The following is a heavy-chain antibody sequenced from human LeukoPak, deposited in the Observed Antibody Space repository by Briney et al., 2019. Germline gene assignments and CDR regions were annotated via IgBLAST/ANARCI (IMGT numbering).Heavy chain of an antibody. J-gene: IGHJ3*01. CDR2: IDSSGLNT. CDR1: GFTFSNYA. CDR3: ARDIELST. V-gene: IGHV3-23*01. D-gene: IGHD5-12*01. Sequence: GGSLRLSCAASGFTFSNYAMSWVRQAPGKGLEWVSLIDSSGLNTYYADSVKGRFTISRDNSKNTVSLQINSLRVEDTAIYYCARDIELSTWGLGTLVTVSS.